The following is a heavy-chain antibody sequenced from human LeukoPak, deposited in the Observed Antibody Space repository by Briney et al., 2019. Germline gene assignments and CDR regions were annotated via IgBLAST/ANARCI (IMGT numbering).Heavy chain of an antibody. CDR2: ISKDGSDA. J-gene: IGHJ4*02. CDR1: GFTFSAYA. D-gene: IGHD1-14*01. Sequence: GRSLRLSCVASGFTFSAYAMHWVRQAPGKGLEWVAIISKDGSDAYYTDSVEGRFTISRDNAKNTVYLQMNSLRTEDTAVYYCARDFDMGTTPGDDFDYWGQGTLVTVSS. V-gene: IGHV3-30*04. CDR3: ARDFDMGTTPGDDFDY.